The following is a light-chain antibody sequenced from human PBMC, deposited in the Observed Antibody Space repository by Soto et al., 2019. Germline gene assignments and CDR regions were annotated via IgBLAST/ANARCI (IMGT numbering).Light chain of an antibody. V-gene: IGKV1-5*01. CDR3: QQYNSYPGP. CDR2: DAS. Sequence: DIQMTQSPSTLSAAVGDRVTITCRASQSISSWLAWYQQKPGKAPKLLIYDASSLESGVPSRFSGSGSGTEFTLTISSLQPDDFATYYCQQYNSYPGPFGQGTKLEIK. CDR1: QSISSW. J-gene: IGKJ2*01.